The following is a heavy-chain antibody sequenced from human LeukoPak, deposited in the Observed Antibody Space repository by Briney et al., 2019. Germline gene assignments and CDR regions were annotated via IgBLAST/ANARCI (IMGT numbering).Heavy chain of an antibody. CDR2: INSDGSST. V-gene: IGHV3-74*01. Sequence: GGSLRLSCAASGFTFSSYWMHWVRQAPGKGLVWVSRINSDGSSTSYADSVKGRFTISRDNAKNTLYLQMNSLRAEDTAVYYCARDPGGYLGLHSGFDYWGQGTLVTVSS. CDR1: GFTFSSYW. D-gene: IGHD2-15*01. CDR3: ARDPGGYLGLHSGFDY. J-gene: IGHJ4*02.